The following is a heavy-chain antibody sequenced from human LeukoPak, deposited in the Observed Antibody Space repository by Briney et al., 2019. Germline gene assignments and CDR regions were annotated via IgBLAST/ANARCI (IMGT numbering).Heavy chain of an antibody. CDR3: AGSSSWYDSPDY. D-gene: IGHD6-13*01. CDR2: IYYSGST. Sequence: TSQTLSLTCTVSGGSISSSSYYWGWIRQPPGKGLEWIGSIYYSGSTYYNPSLKSRVTISVDTSKNQFSLKLSSVTAADTAVYYCAGSSSWYDSPDYWGQGTLVTVSS. J-gene: IGHJ4*02. V-gene: IGHV4-39*01. CDR1: GGSISSSSYY.